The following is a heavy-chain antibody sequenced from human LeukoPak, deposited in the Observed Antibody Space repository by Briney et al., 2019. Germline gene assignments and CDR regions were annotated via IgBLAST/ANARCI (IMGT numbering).Heavy chain of an antibody. V-gene: IGHV1-69*13. CDR3: ARVVVVAATTYYYCMDV. CDR1: GGTFSSYA. CDR2: IIPIFGTA. Sequence: ASVKVSCKASGGTFSSYAISWVRQAPGQGLEWMGGIIPIFGTANYAQKFQGRVTITADESTSTAYMELSSLRSEDTAVYYCARVVVVAATTYYYCMDVWGKGTTVTISS. J-gene: IGHJ6*03. D-gene: IGHD2-15*01.